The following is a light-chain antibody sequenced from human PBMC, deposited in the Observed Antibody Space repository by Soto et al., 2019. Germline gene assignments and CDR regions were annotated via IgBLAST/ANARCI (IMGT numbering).Light chain of an antibody. J-gene: IGKJ4*01. V-gene: IGKV3-20*01. Sequence: EIVLTQSPDTLSLSPGQRATLSCRASQSVRSDYFAWYQQKPGQAPRVIIFGVSTRATGVPDRFSGSGSGTDFTLTISRLEPDFFALYGGHQDVNSSLTFG. CDR3: HQDVNSSLT. CDR1: QSVRSDY. CDR2: GVS.